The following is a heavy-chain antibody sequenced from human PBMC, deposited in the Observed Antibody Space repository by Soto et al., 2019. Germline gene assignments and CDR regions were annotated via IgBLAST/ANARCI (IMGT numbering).Heavy chain of an antibody. V-gene: IGHV4-30-4*01. Sequence: SETLSLTCSVSGGSINSGDYYWSWIRQSPGKGLEWIGNIYYSGSTYYNPSLKSRSTISIDTSKNQFFLDVDSVTAADTAVYYCARLYTGYEAFDYWGQGTLVTVSS. D-gene: IGHD5-12*01. J-gene: IGHJ4*02. CDR2: IYYSGST. CDR3: ARLYTGYEAFDY. CDR1: GGSINSGDYY.